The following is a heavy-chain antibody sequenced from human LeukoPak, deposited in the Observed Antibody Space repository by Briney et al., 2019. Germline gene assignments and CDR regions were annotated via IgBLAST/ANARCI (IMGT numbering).Heavy chain of an antibody. V-gene: IGHV4-34*01. Sequence: PSETLSLTCAVYGGSFSGYYWSWIRQPPGKGLEWIGEINHSGSTNYNPSLKSRVTISVDTSKNQFSLKLSSVTAADTAVYYCARMTDCSGGSCYPPWFDPWGQGTLVTVSS. J-gene: IGHJ5*02. CDR3: ARMTDCSGGSCYPPWFDP. CDR2: INHSGST. CDR1: GGSFSGYY. D-gene: IGHD2-15*01.